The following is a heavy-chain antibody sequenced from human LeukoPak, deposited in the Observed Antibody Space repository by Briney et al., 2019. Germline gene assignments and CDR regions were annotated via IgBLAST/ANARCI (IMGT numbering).Heavy chain of an antibody. Sequence: SVKVSCKASGGTFSSYAISWVRQAPGQGLEWMGGIIPIFGTANYAQEFQGRVTITADESTSTAYMELSSLRSEDTAVYYCARGRVRGDYGDWYYFDYWGQGTLVTVSS. J-gene: IGHJ4*02. CDR2: IIPIFGTA. V-gene: IGHV1-69*13. D-gene: IGHD4-17*01. CDR3: ARGRVRGDYGDWYYFDY. CDR1: GGTFSSYA.